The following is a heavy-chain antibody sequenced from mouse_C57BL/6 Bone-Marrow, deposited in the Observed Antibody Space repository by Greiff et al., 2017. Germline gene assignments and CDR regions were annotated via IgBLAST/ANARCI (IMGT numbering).Heavy chain of an antibody. CDR1: GFNIKDDY. J-gene: IGHJ3*01. D-gene: IGHD2-4*01. CDR3: TTEIYYDYDGGAWCAY. V-gene: IGHV14-4*01. CDR2: IDPENGDT. Sequence: VQLQQSGAELVRPGASVKLSCTASGFNIKDDYMHWVKQRPEQGLEWIGWIDPENGDTEYASKFQGKATITADTSSNTAYLQLSSLTSEDTAVYYYTTEIYYDYDGGAWCAYWGQGTLVTVSA.